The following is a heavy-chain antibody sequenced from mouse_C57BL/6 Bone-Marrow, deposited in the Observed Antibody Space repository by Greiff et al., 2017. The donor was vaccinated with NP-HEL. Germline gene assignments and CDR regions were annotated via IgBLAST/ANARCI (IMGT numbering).Heavy chain of an antibody. D-gene: IGHD3-3*01. CDR3: EAVHFDY. CDR2: INPGSGGT. V-gene: IGHV1-54*01. Sequence: VKLMESGAELVRPGTSVKVSCKASGYAFTNYLIEWVKQRPGQGLEWIGVINPGSGGTNYNEKFKGKATLTADKSSSTAYMQLSSLTSEDSAVYFCEAVHFDYWGQGTTLTVSS. CDR1: GYAFTNYL. J-gene: IGHJ2*01.